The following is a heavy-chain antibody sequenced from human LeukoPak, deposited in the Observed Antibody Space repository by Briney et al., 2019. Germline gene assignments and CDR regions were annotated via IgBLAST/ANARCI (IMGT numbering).Heavy chain of an antibody. J-gene: IGHJ3*02. CDR1: GFTFSSYS. CDR2: ISSSSSTI. V-gene: IGHV3-48*01. CDR3: ARITRGAFDI. D-gene: IGHD1-20*01. Sequence: PGGSLRLACAASGFTFSSYSMNWVRQAPGKGLEWISYISSSSSTIYYGDSVKGRFTISRDNAKNSLYLQMNSLRAEDTAVFYCARITRGAFDIWGQGTMVTVSS.